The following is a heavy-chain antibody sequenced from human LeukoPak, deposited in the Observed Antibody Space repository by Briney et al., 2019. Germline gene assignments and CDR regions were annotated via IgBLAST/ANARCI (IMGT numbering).Heavy chain of an antibody. D-gene: IGHD5-12*01. CDR1: GFTVSSNY. V-gene: IGHV3-53*01. CDR2: IYSGGST. J-gene: IGHJ5*02. CDR3: ARGPSGYESWFDP. Sequence: PGGSLRLSCAASGFTVSSNYMSWVRQAPGKGLEWVSVIYSGGSTYYADSVKGRFTISRDNSKNTLYLQMNSLRAEDTAVYYCARGPSGYESWFDPWGQGTLVTVSS.